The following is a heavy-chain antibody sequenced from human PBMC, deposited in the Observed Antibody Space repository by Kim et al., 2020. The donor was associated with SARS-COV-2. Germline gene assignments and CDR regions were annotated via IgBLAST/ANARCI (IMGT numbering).Heavy chain of an antibody. V-gene: IGHV3-48*01. Sequence: TIYYADSMKGRFTISRDNAKNSLHLQMNCLRGEDTAVYYCASRPSKNVSWGEGALVSVSS. CDR2: TI. D-gene: IGHD3-16*01. J-gene: IGHJ5*02. CDR3: ASRPSKNVS.